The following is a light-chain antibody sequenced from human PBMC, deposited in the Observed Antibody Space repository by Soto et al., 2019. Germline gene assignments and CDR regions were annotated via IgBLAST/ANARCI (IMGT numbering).Light chain of an antibody. Sequence: QSALTQPASVSGSPGQSITLSCTGTSSDVCGYNYVSWFQQHPGKAPKLLIYDVSHRPSGVSNRFSGSKSGNTASLTISGLQAEDEADYYCSSYTSSHTVVFGGGTKLTVL. CDR2: DVS. CDR1: SSDVCGYNY. CDR3: SSYTSSHTVV. J-gene: IGLJ2*01. V-gene: IGLV2-14*01.